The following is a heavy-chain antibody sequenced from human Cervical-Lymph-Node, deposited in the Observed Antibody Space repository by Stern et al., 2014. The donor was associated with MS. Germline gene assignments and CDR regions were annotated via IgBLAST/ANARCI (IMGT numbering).Heavy chain of an antibody. J-gene: IGHJ6*02. Sequence: EVQLVESGGGLVQPGGSLRLSCAASGFTFSSYDMHWVRQATGKGLEWVSVIGTAGDTYYPGSVKGRFTISRENAKNSLYLQMNSLRAGDTAVYYCARDSRISMVRGPYIISEYGMDVWGQGTTVTVSS. CDR2: IGTAGDT. V-gene: IGHV3-13*01. CDR3: ARDSRISMVRGPYIISEYGMDV. D-gene: IGHD3-10*01. CDR1: GFTFSSYD.